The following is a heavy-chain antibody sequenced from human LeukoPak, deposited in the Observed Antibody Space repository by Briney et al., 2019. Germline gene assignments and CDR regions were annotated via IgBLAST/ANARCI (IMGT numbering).Heavy chain of an antibody. D-gene: IGHD6-6*01. Sequence: SETLSLTCAVYGGSFSGYYWSWIRQPPGKGLEWIGEINHSGSTNYNPSLKSRVTISVDTSKNQFSLKLSSVTAADTAVYYCARARQWQLGGYFDLWGRGTLVTVSS. J-gene: IGHJ2*01. CDR3: ARARQWQLGGYFDL. CDR2: INHSGST. CDR1: GGSFSGYY. V-gene: IGHV4-34*01.